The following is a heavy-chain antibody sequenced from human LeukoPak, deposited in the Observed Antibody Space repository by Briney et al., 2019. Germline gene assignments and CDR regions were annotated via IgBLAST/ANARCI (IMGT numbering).Heavy chain of an antibody. CDR3: ARWLVGVTDF. V-gene: IGHV3-21*04. Sequence: KSGGALRLSCAASGFTFSAYTMAWVRQAPGRGLEWVSSVSAVSNYIYYADSVKGRFTISRDNSKNILYLQMDSLRAEDTSVYYCARWLVGVTDFWGQGTLVTVSS. CDR1: GFTFSAYT. CDR2: VSAVSNYI. D-gene: IGHD6-19*01. J-gene: IGHJ4*02.